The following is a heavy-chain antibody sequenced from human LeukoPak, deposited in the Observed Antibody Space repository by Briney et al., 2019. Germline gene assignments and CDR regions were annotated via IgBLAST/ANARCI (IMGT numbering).Heavy chain of an antibody. D-gene: IGHD6-13*01. CDR2: IYYSGST. Sequence: PSETLSLTCTVSGGSISSYYWSWIRQPPGKGLEWIGYIYYSGSTNYNPSLKSRVTISVDTSKNQFSLKLSSVTAADTAVYYCARGGYSSSFLTNYYYYYMDVWGKGTTVTVSS. CDR1: GGSISSYY. CDR3: ARGGYSSSFLTNYYYYYMDV. V-gene: IGHV4-59*01. J-gene: IGHJ6*03.